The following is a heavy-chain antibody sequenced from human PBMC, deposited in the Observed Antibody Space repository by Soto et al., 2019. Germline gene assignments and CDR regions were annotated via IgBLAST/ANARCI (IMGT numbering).Heavy chain of an antibody. CDR2: ISSSSSTI. V-gene: IGHV3-48*01. CDR3: ARLTYYDFWSGYLPSDIYYYYMDV. J-gene: IGHJ6*03. CDR1: GFTFSSYS. D-gene: IGHD3-3*01. Sequence: GGSLRLSCAASGFTFSSYSMNWVRQAPGKGLEWVSYISSSSSTIYYADSVKGRFTISRDNAKNSLYLQMNSLRAEDTAVYYCARLTYYDFWSGYLPSDIYYYYMDVWGKGTTVTVSS.